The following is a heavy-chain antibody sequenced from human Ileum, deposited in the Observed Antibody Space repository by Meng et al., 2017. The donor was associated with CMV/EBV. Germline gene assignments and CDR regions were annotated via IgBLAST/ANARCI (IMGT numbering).Heavy chain of an antibody. Sequence: SETLSLTCTVSGGSISSSSYYWGWIRQPPGKGLEWIGSIYYSGTTHYNPSLKSRVTISVDTSKIQFSLKLSSVTAADTAVYYCARALLYSYYYYGMDVWGQGTTVTVSS. CDR2: IYYSGTT. CDR3: ARALLYSYYYYGMDV. D-gene: IGHD2-2*02. V-gene: IGHV4-39*01. CDR1: GGSISSSSYY. J-gene: IGHJ6*02.